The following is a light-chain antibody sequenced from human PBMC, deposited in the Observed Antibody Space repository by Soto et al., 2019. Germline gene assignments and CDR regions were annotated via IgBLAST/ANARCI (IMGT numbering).Light chain of an antibody. V-gene: IGLV2-14*01. Sequence: QSVLTQPASVSGSPGQSITISCTGTTSDVGGYSFVSWYQLHPGKAPKLMIYEVSNRPSGVSNRFSGSKSGNTASLTISGLQAEDESDYYCSSYTTSGTRVFGTGTKVTAL. CDR3: SSYTTSGTRV. J-gene: IGLJ1*01. CDR1: TSDVGGYSF. CDR2: EVS.